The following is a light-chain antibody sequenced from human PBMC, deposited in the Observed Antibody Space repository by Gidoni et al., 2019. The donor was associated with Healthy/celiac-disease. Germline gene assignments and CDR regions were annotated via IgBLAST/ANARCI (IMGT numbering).Light chain of an antibody. CDR3: CSYAGSTTLI. CDR1: SSDVGGYNL. CDR2: EVT. J-gene: IGLJ2*01. Sequence: QSALTQPASVSGSPGQSITISCTGTSSDVGGYNLVSWYQQHPDKAPKLMIFEVTKRPSGVSNRFSGSKSGNTASLTISGHRAEDEADYYCCSYAGSTTLIFGGGTKLTVL. V-gene: IGLV2-23*02.